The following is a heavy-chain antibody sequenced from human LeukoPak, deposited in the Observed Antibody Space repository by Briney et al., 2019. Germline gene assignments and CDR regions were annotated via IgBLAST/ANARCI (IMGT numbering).Heavy chain of an antibody. CDR2: ISSTGGTT. J-gene: IGHJ6*03. CDR1: GITFSSYG. Sequence: PGGSLRLSCAASGITFSSYGMSWARQAPGKGLEWVSSISSTGGTTYYADSVKGRFTISRDNSKNTLYLQMNSLRAEDTAIYYCAKNGDRGAYCTGGTCYPYFYYYMDVWGKGTTVTI. CDR3: AKNGDRGAYCTGGTCYPYFYYYMDV. D-gene: IGHD2-15*01. V-gene: IGHV3-23*01.